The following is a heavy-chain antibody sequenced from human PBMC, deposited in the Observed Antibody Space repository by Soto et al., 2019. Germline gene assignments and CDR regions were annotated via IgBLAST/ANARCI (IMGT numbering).Heavy chain of an antibody. CDR3: ARVGYSSSWYTGGFYYYYGMDV. CDR2: IIPIFGTA. J-gene: IGHJ6*02. CDR1: GGTFSSYA. D-gene: IGHD6-13*01. Sequence: SVKVSCKASGGTFSSYAISWVRQAPGQGLEWMGGIIPIFGTANYAQKFQGRVTITADESTSTAYMELSSLRSEDTAVYYCARVGYSSSWYTGGFYYYYGMDVWRQGTTVTVSS. V-gene: IGHV1-69*13.